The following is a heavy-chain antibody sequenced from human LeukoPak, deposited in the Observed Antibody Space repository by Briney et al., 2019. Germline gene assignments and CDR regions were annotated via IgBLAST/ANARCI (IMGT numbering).Heavy chain of an antibody. CDR3: ARGGVWPAFDL. D-gene: IGHD2-21*01. CDR2: SNPNSGNT. J-gene: IGHJ3*01. V-gene: IGHV1-8*01. Sequence: ASVKVSCKPSRYTFTDYDIDWVRQATGQGRQWMGWSNPNSGNTGSANKFRGNLTMTRNTSISTAYMELSSLTSEDTAVYYCARGGVWPAFDLWGQGTTVIVSS. CDR1: RYTFTDYD.